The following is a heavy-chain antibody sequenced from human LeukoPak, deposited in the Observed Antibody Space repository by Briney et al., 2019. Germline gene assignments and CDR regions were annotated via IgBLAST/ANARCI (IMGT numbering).Heavy chain of an antibody. CDR2: ISGSGGST. V-gene: IGHV3-23*01. Sequence: PGGSLRFSCAASGFTFSSYAMSWVGQAPGKGLNWFPAISGSGGSTYYADSVKGRFTISRDNSKNTLYLQMNSLRAEDTAVYYCAKAASSGWYIYFDYWGQGTLVTVSS. CDR1: GFTFSSYA. CDR3: AKAASSGWYIYFDY. D-gene: IGHD6-19*01. J-gene: IGHJ4*02.